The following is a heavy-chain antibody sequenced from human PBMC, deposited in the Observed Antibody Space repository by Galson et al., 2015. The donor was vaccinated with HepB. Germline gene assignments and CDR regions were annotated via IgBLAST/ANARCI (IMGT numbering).Heavy chain of an antibody. CDR3: AWDSGKPDGPLYYQH. CDR2: IKSKMGGATA. D-gene: IGHD4-23*01. J-gene: IGHJ1*01. Sequence: SLRPSCAASGFIFNSAWMSWVRQAPGKGLEWVGRIKSKMGGATAEYAAPVKGRFSISRDDSKNMLHLQMNSLKMEDTAVYYCAWDSGKPDGPLYYQHWGQGTLVTVSS. V-gene: IGHV3-15*01. CDR1: GFIFNSAW.